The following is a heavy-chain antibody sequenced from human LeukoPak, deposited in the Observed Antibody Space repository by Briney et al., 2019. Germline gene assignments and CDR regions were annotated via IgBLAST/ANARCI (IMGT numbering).Heavy chain of an antibody. CDR3: ARGGSNALYYYMDV. Sequence: LAGGSLRLSCAASGFTFDDYGMSWVRQAPGKGLEWVSGLNWNGGSTGYADSVKGRFTISRDNAKNSLYLQMSSLRAEDTALYHCARGGSNALYYYMDVWGKGTTVTVSS. J-gene: IGHJ6*03. V-gene: IGHV3-20*01. CDR2: LNWNGGST. CDR1: GFTFDDYG. D-gene: IGHD4-23*01.